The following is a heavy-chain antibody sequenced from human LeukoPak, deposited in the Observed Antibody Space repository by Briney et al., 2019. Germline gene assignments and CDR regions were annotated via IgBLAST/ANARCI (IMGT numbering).Heavy chain of an antibody. CDR3: ARAPEGITIFGVADYNYYYMDV. D-gene: IGHD3-3*01. V-gene: IGHV1-69*05. J-gene: IGHJ6*03. CDR2: IIPIFGTA. CDR1: GGTFSSYA. Sequence: SVKVSCKASGGTFSSYAISWVRQAPGQGLAWMGGIIPIFGTANYAQKFQGRVTITTDESTSTAYMELSSLRSEDTAVYYCARAPEGITIFGVADYNYYYMDVWGKGTTVTVSS.